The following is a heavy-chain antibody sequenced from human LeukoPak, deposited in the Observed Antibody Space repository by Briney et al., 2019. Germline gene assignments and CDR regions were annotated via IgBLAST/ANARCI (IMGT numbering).Heavy chain of an antibody. V-gene: IGHV1-2*02. D-gene: IGHD6-13*01. CDR3: ARVVGIAAAAQILYFDY. J-gene: IGHJ4*02. CDR2: INPNSGGT. CDR1: GYTFTGYY. Sequence: ASVKVSCKASGYTFTGYYMHWVRQAPGQGLEWMGWINPNSGGTNYAQKFQGRVAMTRDTSISTAYMELSRLRSDDTAVYYCARVVGIAAAAQILYFDYWGQGTLVTVSS.